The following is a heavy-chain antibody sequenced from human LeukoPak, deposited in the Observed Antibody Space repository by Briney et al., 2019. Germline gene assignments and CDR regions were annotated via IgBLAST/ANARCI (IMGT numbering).Heavy chain of an antibody. V-gene: IGHV3-30*02. Sequence: GGSLRLSCAASGFTFSSYGIHWVRQAPGKGLEWVAFIRYDGRDKYYADSVKGRFTISRDNSKNTVYLQMNTLRAEDTAVYYCAKNEGVHYDLYYFDYWGQGTLVTVSS. J-gene: IGHJ4*02. D-gene: IGHD3-22*01. CDR2: IRYDGRDK. CDR1: GFTFSSYG. CDR3: AKNEGVHYDLYYFDY.